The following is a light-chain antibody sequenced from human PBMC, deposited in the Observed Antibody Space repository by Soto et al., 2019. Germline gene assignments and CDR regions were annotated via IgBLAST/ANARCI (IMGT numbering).Light chain of an antibody. V-gene: IGKV1-39*01. CDR3: PQSYSTPPT. Sequence: DIQMTQSPSSLSASVGDRVTITCRASQVINNYLNWYQLKPGRAPKFLIFAASTLQSGVPSRFSGSGSGTDFTLTISSLQPEDFATYYCPQSYSTPPTFGQGTKVEI. J-gene: IGKJ1*01. CDR1: QVINNY. CDR2: AAS.